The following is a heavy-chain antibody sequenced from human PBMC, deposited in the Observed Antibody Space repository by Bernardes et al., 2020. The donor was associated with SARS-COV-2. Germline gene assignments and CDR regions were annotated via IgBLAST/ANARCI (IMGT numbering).Heavy chain of an antibody. CDR2: IDEHGSTI. J-gene: IGHJ4*02. CDR3: VRDLVCARDS. V-gene: IGHV3-74*01. D-gene: IGHD2-8*01. CDR1: GFTLSNYC. Sequence: GGSLRLSCAASGFTLSNYCMHWVRQAPGKGLVWVSRIDEHGSTIAYADSVRGRFTISRDNAKNTLFLQMNSLRADDTAVYYCVRDLVCARDSWGQGTLITVSS.